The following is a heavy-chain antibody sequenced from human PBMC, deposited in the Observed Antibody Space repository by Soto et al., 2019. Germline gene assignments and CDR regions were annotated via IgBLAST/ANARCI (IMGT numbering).Heavy chain of an antibody. V-gene: IGHV3-30-3*01. CDR3: ERESSGYDG. CDR1: GFTFSSYA. Sequence: GGSLRLSCAASGFTFSSYAMHWVRQAPGKGLEWVAVISYDGSNKYYADSVKGRFTISRDNYKNTLYLQMNSLRAEDTAVYYCERESSGYDGWGQGTLVTVSS. D-gene: IGHD3-22*01. J-gene: IGHJ4*02. CDR2: ISYDGSNK.